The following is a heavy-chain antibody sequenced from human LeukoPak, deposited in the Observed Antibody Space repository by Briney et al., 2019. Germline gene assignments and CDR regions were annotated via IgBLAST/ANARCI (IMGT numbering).Heavy chain of an antibody. CDR2: IKPDGSEK. V-gene: IGHV3-7*01. J-gene: IGHJ5*02. Sequence: GGSLRLSCAASGFTLSTYWMTWVRQAPGKGLEWVANIKPDGSEKNYVDSVKGRFTISRDNAKNSLSLQMNSLTAEDTAVYYCARGSFRFDPWGQGTLVTVSS. CDR3: ARGSFRFDP. CDR1: GFTLSTYW. D-gene: IGHD1-26*01.